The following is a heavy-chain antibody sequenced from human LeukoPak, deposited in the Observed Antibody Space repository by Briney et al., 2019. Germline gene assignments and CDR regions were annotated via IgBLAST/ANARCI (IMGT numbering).Heavy chain of an antibody. J-gene: IGHJ3*02. Sequence: KPSETLSLTCTVSGGSISSYYWSWIRQPPAKGLEWVGYIYYSGSTNYNPSLKSRVTISVDTSKNQFSLKLSSVTAADTAVYYCARDLTRTYYYDSSGYDAFDIWGQGTMVTVSS. D-gene: IGHD3-22*01. CDR3: ARDLTRTYYYDSSGYDAFDI. CDR2: IYYSGST. CDR1: GGSISSYY. V-gene: IGHV4-59*01.